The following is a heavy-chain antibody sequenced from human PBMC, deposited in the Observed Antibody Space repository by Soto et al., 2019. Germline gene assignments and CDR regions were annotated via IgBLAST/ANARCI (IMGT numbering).Heavy chain of an antibody. CDR3: AGGYGWFDP. V-gene: IGHV4-38-2*01. J-gene: IGHJ5*02. CDR1: GYSISSGYY. CDR2: IYHSGST. Sequence: SETLSLTCAVSGYSISSGYYWGWIRQPPGKGLEWIGSIYHSGSTYYNPSLKRRVTISVDTSKNQFSLKLSSVTAADTAVYYCAGGYGWFDPWGQGTLVTVSS. D-gene: IGHD5-18*01.